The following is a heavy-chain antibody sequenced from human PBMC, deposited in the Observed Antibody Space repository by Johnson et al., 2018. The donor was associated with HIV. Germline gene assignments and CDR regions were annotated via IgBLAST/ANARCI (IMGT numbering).Heavy chain of an antibody. J-gene: IGHJ3*02. D-gene: IGHD3-10*01. CDR1: GFTFDDYA. Sequence: VQLVESGGGLVQPGRSLRLSCAASGFTFDDYAMHWVRQAPGKGLEWVSGLSWNSGSIGYADSVKGRFTISRDNSKNTVFLQMDSLRAEDTAVYYCAKGGITMAPDAFDIWGQGTMVTVSS. CDR3: AKGGITMAPDAFDI. V-gene: IGHV3-9*01. CDR2: LSWNSGSI.